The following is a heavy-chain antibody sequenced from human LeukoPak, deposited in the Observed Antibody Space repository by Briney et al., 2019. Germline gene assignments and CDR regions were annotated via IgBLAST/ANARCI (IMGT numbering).Heavy chain of an antibody. CDR3: VSNSSSSPWFDP. CDR1: GGSITSYTHY. D-gene: IGHD6-6*01. J-gene: IGHJ5*02. V-gene: IGHV4-39*02. Sequence: SETLSLTCTVSGGSITSYTHYWGWIRQPPGKELEWIATVYYTGGTYYHPSLKSRVTISIDTSRNHFSLKLTSVIAADTAMYYCVSNSSSSPWFDPWGQGTLVTVSS. CDR2: VYYTGGT.